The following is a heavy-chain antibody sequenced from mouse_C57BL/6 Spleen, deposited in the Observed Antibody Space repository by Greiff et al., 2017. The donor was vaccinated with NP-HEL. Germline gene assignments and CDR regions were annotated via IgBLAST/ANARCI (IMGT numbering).Heavy chain of an antibody. CDR1: GYTFTDYA. CDR2: ISTYYGDA. V-gene: IGHV1-67*01. D-gene: IGHD1-1*01. Sequence: QVQLKESGPELVRPGVSVKISCKGSGYTFTDYAMHWVKQSHAKSLEWIGVISTYYGDASYNQKFKDKATMTVDKSSSTAYMELARLTSEDSAVYYFARAGWGYGSSFYYAMDYWGQGTSVTVSS. J-gene: IGHJ4*01. CDR3: ARAGWGYGSSFYYAMDY.